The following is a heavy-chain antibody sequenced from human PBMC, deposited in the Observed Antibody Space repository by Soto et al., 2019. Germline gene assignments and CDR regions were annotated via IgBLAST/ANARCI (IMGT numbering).Heavy chain of an antibody. CDR3: ARGVYGSGNYYTGPSAFDI. Sequence: QVQLEQSGAEVKKPGSSVKVSCKASGGTLSDHGVAWLRQAPGQGLEWMGGTIPVFNTAKYAQKFQGRVTVTDDKVTNIAYMELSILRSDDTAFYFCARGVYGSGNYYTGPSAFDIWGQGTMVIVSS. D-gene: IGHD3-10*01. J-gene: IGHJ3*02. CDR2: TIPVFNTA. CDR1: GGTLSDHG. V-gene: IGHV1-69*06.